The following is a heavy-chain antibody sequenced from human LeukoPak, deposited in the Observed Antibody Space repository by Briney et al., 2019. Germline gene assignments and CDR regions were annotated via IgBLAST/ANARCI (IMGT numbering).Heavy chain of an antibody. V-gene: IGHV3-23*01. CDR2: ISGSGGST. CDR1: GFTFSSYA. CDR3: AKGLSTNYYYGMDV. Sequence: GGSLRLSCAASGFTFSSYAMGWVRQAPGKGLEWVSAISGSGGSTYYADSVKGRFTISRDNSKNTLYLRMNSLRAEDTAVYYCAKGLSTNYYYGMDVWGQGTTVTVSS. D-gene: IGHD2-2*01. J-gene: IGHJ6*02.